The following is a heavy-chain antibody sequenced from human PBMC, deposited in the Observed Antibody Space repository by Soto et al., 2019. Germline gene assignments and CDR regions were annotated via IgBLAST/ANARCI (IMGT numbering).Heavy chain of an antibody. Sequence: QVQLQESGPGLVKPSGTLSLTCAVSSGSISSSNWWSWVRQPPGKGLEWIGEIYHSGSTNYNPSLKSRVTITVDKSKNQFSLKLSSVTAADTAVYDCAREGYSSGWYGWFDPWGQGTLVTVSS. CDR2: IYHSGST. J-gene: IGHJ5*02. CDR1: SGSISSSNW. D-gene: IGHD6-19*01. V-gene: IGHV4-4*02. CDR3: AREGYSSGWYGWFDP.